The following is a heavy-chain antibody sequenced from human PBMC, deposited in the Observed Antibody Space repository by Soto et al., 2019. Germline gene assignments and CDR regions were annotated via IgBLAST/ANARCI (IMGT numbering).Heavy chain of an antibody. V-gene: IGHV3-33*01. Sequence: GWSLRLSCAASGFTFSNYGMHLVRQAPGKGLEWVAVIWYDGSNKYYADSVKGRFTISRDNSKNTLYLQMNSLRAEDTAVYYCARSGIAVAAPQPRSDFEYWGKGTLVTVSS. CDR2: IWYDGSNK. CDR3: ARSGIAVAAPQPRSDFEY. D-gene: IGHD6-19*01. CDR1: GFTFSNYG. J-gene: IGHJ4*02.